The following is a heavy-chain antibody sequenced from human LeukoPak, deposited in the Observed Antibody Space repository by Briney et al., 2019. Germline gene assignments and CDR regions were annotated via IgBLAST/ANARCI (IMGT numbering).Heavy chain of an antibody. CDR2: IYYSGST. CDR3: ARHLFPDYMDV. D-gene: IGHD3-10*02. J-gene: IGHJ6*03. Sequence: SETLSLTCTVSGGSISSGNYYFDWIRQPAGKGLEWIGSIYYSGSTYYNPSLKSRVTISVDTSKNQFSLKLSSVTAADTAVYYCARHLFPDYMDVWGKGTTVTVSS. V-gene: IGHV4-39*01. CDR1: GGSISSGNYY.